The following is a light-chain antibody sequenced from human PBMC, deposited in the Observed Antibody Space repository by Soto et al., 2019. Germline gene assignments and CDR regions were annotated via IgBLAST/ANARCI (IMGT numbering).Light chain of an antibody. CDR2: EVT. J-gene: IGLJ1*01. CDR1: SRDIGTSNL. V-gene: IGLV2-23*02. CDR3: YSFTGISTSLYV. Sequence: QSALTQPASVSGSPGQSITISCTGTSRDIGTSNLVSWYQQYPGKAPKLMIYEVTKRPSGISYRFSGSKSGNTASLTISGLQPEDEADYYWYSFTGISTSLYVFGTGTKVTVL.